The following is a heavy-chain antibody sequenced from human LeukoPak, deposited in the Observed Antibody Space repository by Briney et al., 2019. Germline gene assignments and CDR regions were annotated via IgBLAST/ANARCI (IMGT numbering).Heavy chain of an antibody. CDR1: GGSFSGYY. Sequence: SEALSLTCAVYGGSFSGYYWSWIRQPPGKWLEWIGEINHSGSTNYNPSLKSRVTISVDTSKSQFSLRLTSVTAADTAIYYCARVTLTTTARAFDIWGQGTMVTVSS. CDR2: INHSGST. CDR3: ARVTLTTTARAFDI. D-gene: IGHD1-14*01. V-gene: IGHV4-34*01. J-gene: IGHJ3*02.